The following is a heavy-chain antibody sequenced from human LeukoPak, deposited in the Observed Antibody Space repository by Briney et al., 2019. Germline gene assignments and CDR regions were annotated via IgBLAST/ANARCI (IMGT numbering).Heavy chain of an antibody. V-gene: IGHV3-74*01. D-gene: IGHD3-22*01. CDR3: ARGGSNYYDSSGYYCLDY. Sequence: PGGSLRLSCAASGFTLSSYWMHWVRQAPGKGLVWVSRINSDGSSTSYADSVKGRFTISRDNAKNTLYLQMNSLRAEDTAVYYCARGGSNYYDSSGYYCLDYWGQGTLVTVSS. J-gene: IGHJ4*02. CDR1: GFTLSSYW. CDR2: INSDGSST.